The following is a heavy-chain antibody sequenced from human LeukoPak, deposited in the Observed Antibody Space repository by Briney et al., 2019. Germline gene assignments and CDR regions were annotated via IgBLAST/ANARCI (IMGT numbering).Heavy chain of an antibody. J-gene: IGHJ4*02. V-gene: IGHV4-4*02. CDR3: GKTDIWFNPIDY. CDR1: GVSISSTEW. CDR2: IHRDGRT. D-gene: IGHD3-9*01. Sequence: SETLSLTCAVSGVSISSTEWWIWVRQSPGQGLEWIGEIHRDGRTRYSPSLTSRVSMSIDYSKNQFSLNVSSVTAADTAIYYCGKTDIWFNPIDYWGPGSLVIVSS.